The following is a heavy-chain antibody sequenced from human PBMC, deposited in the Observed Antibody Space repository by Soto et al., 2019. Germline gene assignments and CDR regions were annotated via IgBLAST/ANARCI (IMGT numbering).Heavy chain of an antibody. CDR1: GFTFSSYA. J-gene: IGHJ4*02. V-gene: IGHV3-23*01. D-gene: IGHD5-18*01. CDR2: ISGSDGRT. CDR3: AKGVSQYTPLALFDY. Sequence: EVQLLESGGGLVRPGGSLRLSCAASGFTFSSYAMSWVRQAPGKGLEWVSTISGSDGRTYSTDSVKGRFTISRDNSRNSAYLQMNSLRVEDTAVYYCAKGVSQYTPLALFDYWGRGTLVTGSS.